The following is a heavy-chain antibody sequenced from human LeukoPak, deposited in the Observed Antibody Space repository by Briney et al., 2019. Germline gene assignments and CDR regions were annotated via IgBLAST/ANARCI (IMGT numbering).Heavy chain of an antibody. CDR2: ISSSGTTI. CDR1: GFTFTNYE. J-gene: IGHJ3*02. CDR3: ARARRADLRFGEAFRHSKAVRAFDI. D-gene: IGHD3-10*01. V-gene: IGHV3-48*03. Sequence: GGSLRLSCAASGFTFTNYEMTWVRQAPGKGLEWVSYISSSGTTIYYADSVKGRFTISRDNARNSLYLQMNSLRAEDTAVYYCARARRADLRFGEAFRHSKAVRAFDIWGQGIMVTVSS.